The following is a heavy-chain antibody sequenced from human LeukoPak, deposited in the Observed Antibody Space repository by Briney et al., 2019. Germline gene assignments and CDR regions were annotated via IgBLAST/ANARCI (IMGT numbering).Heavy chain of an antibody. CDR2: ISSSGSTI. CDR3: AREEYSYGPENFDY. Sequence: GGSLRLSCAASGSTFSSYEMNWVRQAPGKGLEWVSYISSSGSTIYYADPVKGRFTISRDNAKNSLYLQMNSLRAEDTAVYYCAREEYSYGPENFDYWGQGTLVTVSS. J-gene: IGHJ4*02. V-gene: IGHV3-48*03. D-gene: IGHD5-18*01. CDR1: GSTFSSYE.